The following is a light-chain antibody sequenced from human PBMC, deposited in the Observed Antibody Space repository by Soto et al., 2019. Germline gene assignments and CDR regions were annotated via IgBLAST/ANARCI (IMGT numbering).Light chain of an antibody. CDR1: QGISSW. CDR2: AAS. J-gene: IGKJ4*01. V-gene: IGKV1-12*01. Sequence: DIQMTQSPSSVSASVGDRVTITCRASQGISSWLAWYQHKPGKAPKLLIFAASSLQTGVPSRFSGSGSGTDFTLTFSSLQPEDFATYYCQQANSFPLTFGGGTKVEIK. CDR3: QQANSFPLT.